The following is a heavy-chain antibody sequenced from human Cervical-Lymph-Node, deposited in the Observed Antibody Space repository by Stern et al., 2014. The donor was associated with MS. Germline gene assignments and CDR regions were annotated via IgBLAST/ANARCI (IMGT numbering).Heavy chain of an antibody. D-gene: IGHD3-10*01. CDR3: ARGTGDNWFDP. J-gene: IGHJ5*02. V-gene: IGHV1-69*06. CDR2: IIRPVGTA. Sequence: VQLVESGADVKKPGSAVRVSCKASGGVSWLRQAPGQGLEYMGGIIRPVGTAHYAHRFQGRLTITADTSRNTTYMELRSLRSDDTAVYYCARGTGDNWFDPWGQGTLVSVSS. CDR1: GGV.